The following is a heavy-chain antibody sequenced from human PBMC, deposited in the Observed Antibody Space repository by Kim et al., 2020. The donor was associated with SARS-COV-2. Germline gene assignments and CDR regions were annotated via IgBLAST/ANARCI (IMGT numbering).Heavy chain of an antibody. V-gene: IGHV4-59*08. CDR3: ARHSPAAAGHVFDY. D-gene: IGHD6-13*01. Sequence: SETLSLTCTVSGGSISSYYWSWIRQPPGKGLEWIGYIHYTGSTRYSPSLRSRVTMSVETSKNQFSLRLSAVTAADTAVYYCARHSPAAAGHVFDYWGQGTLVTVSS. CDR2: IHYTGST. CDR1: GGSISSYY. J-gene: IGHJ4*02.